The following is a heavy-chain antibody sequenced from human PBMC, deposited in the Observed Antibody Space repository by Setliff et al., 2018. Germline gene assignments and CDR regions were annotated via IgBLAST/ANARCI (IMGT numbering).Heavy chain of an antibody. V-gene: IGHV4-61*02. Sequence: SETLSLTCTVSGASIGSGSHYWSWIRQPAGRGLEWTGRIYTSGTTNYSPSLKSRVSISSDTSKNVISLTLNSVTVADTAVYYCARAQVVFAISAPAWYFEIWGRGTQVTVSS. CDR3: ARAQVVFAISAPAWYFEI. D-gene: IGHD2-21*01. CDR1: GASIGSGSHY. J-gene: IGHJ2*01. CDR2: IYTSGTT.